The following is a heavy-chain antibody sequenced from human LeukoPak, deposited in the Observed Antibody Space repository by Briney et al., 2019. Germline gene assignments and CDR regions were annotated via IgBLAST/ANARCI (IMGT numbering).Heavy chain of an antibody. V-gene: IGHV1-69*05. CDR2: IIPIFGTA. CDR1: GGTFSSYA. Sequence: SVKVSCKASGGTFSSYAISWVRQAPGQGLEWMGRIIPIFGTANYAQKFQGRVTITRDESTSTAYMELSSLRSEDTAVYYCARGHDYGGNDHNWFDPWGQGTLVTVSS. J-gene: IGHJ5*02. D-gene: IGHD4-23*01. CDR3: ARGHDYGGNDHNWFDP.